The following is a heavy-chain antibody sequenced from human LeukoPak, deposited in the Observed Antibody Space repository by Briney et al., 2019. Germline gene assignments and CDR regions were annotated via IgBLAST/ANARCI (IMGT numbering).Heavy chain of an antibody. J-gene: IGHJ6*03. V-gene: IGHV3-23*01. CDR1: GFTFSSYA. Sequence: GGSLRLSCAASGFTFSSYAMSWVRQAPGKGLEWVSAISGSDSTYYADSVKGRFTISRDNSKNTLYLQMNGLRAEDTAVYYCAKGVEDSGIYYYYYMDVWGKGTTVTVSS. CDR2: ISGSDST. D-gene: IGHD2-15*01. CDR3: AKGVEDSGIYYYYYMDV.